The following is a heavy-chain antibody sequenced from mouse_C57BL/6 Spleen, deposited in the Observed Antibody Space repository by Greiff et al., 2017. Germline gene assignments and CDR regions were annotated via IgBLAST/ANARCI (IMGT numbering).Heavy chain of an antibody. Sequence: VQLQQSDAELVKPGASVKISCKASGYTFTDYTIHWMKQRPEQGLEWIGYIYPRGGSTKYNEKFKGKATLTADKSSSTASMQLNSLTSEDSAVXFYAGRSCYGGGWFAYWGQGTMVTVSA. CDR3: AGRSCYGGGWFAY. V-gene: IGHV1-78*01. J-gene: IGHJ3*01. CDR2: IYPRGGST. D-gene: IGHD1-1*02. CDR1: GYTFTDYT.